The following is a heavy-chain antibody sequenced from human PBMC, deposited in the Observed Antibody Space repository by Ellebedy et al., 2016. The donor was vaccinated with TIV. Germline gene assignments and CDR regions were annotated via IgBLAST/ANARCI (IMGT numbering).Heavy chain of an antibody. CDR3: ARSSFGNGYYGSIDY. V-gene: IGHV1-46*01. J-gene: IGHJ4*02. CDR2: INPSGGST. Sequence: GESLKISCAASGFTFSTFGMHWVRQAPGQGLEWMGTINPSGGSTSNAHHLQGRISMTRDTSTSTVYMELSSLRSEATAMYYCARSSFGNGYYGSIDYWGQGTLVTVSS. CDR1: GFTFSTFG. D-gene: IGHD3-3*01.